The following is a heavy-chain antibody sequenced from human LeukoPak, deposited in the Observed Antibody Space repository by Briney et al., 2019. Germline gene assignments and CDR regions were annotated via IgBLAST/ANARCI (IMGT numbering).Heavy chain of an antibody. Sequence: ASVKVSCKASGYTFTDYYMHWVRQAPGQGLEWMGWINPNSGGTNFAQKFQGRVAMTRDTSISTAYLELGSLRSDDTAVYLCARARWQLVPYFDSWGQGTLVNVSS. CDR2: INPNSGGT. CDR1: GYTFTDYY. V-gene: IGHV1-2*02. J-gene: IGHJ4*02. D-gene: IGHD6-6*01. CDR3: ARARWQLVPYFDS.